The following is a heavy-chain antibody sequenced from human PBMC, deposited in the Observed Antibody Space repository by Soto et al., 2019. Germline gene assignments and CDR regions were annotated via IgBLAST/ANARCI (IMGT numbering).Heavy chain of an antibody. CDR2: ISSSSSTI. Sequence: EVQLVESGGGLVQPGGSLRLSCAASGFTFSSYSMNWVRQAPGKGLEWVSYISSSSSTIYYADSVKGRFTISRDNAKNSLYLQMNSLRDEDTAVYYCARDVLRYFDWLSPPRGMDVWGQGTTVTVSS. CDR1: GFTFSSYS. J-gene: IGHJ6*02. D-gene: IGHD3-9*01. CDR3: ARDVLRYFDWLSPPRGMDV. V-gene: IGHV3-48*02.